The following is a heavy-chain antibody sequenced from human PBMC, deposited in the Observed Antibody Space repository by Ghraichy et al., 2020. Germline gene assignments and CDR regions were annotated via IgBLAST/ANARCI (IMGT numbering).Heavy chain of an antibody. CDR3: TRGPDRSKTGT. D-gene: IGHD4-11*01. V-gene: IGHV4-34*01. J-gene: IGHJ5*02. Sequence: SETLSLTCAIYGGSFRDHYWGWIRQPPGKGLEWIGETVNGETPKYNPSLKSRVTISVDTSKNQISLKLNSVTAADTAVYYCTRGPDRSKTGTWGQGTLVTVSS. CDR2: TVNGETP. CDR1: GGSFRDHY.